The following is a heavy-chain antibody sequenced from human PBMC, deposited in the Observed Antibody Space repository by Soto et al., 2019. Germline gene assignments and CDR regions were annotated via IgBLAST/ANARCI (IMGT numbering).Heavy chain of an antibody. CDR1: GSTFSSYA. CDR3: AKGYYYDSSGYYDY. D-gene: IGHD3-22*01. V-gene: IGHV3-23*01. J-gene: IGHJ4*02. CDR2: ISGSGGST. Sequence: GGSLRLSCAASGSTFSSYAMSWVRQAPGKGLEWVSAISGSGGSTYYADSVKGRFTISRDNSKNTLYLQMNSLRAEDTAVYYCAKGYYYDSSGYYDYWGQGTLVTVSS.